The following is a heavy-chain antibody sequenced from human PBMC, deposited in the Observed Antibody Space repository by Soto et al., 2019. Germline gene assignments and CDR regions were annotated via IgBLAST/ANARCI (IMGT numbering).Heavy chain of an antibody. V-gene: IGHV3-23*01. Sequence: RGSLRLSCAASGFAFSSHPMSWVRQAPERGLEWVSGISDSGGLTYNADSVKGRFTISRDNSKNTLYLQMNSLRAEDTALYYCARRAFGSSRSFDIWGQGTMVTVSS. CDR2: ISDSGGLT. D-gene: IGHD6-6*01. CDR1: GFAFSSHP. CDR3: ARRAFGSSRSFDI. J-gene: IGHJ3*02.